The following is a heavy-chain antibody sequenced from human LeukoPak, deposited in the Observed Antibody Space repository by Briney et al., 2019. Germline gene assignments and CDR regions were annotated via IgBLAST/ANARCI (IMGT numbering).Heavy chain of an antibody. CDR2: INPNSGGT. D-gene: IGHD2-2*01. CDR1: GYTFTGYY. V-gene: IGHV1-2*02. J-gene: IGHJ4*02. Sequence: ASVKVSCKASGYTFTGYYMHWVRQAPGQGLEWMGWINPNSGGTNYAQKFQGRVTMTRDTSISTAYMELSRLRSDDTAVYYCARGRLSGKYQLLGRRGLFDYWGQGTLVTVSS. CDR3: ARGRLSGKYQLLGRRGLFDY.